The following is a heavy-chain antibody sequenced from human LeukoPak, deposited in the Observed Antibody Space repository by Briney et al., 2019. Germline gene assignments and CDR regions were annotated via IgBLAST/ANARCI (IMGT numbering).Heavy chain of an antibody. CDR1: GFTFSSYA. J-gene: IGHJ5*02. CDR2: ISGSGVST. V-gene: IGHV3-23*01. D-gene: IGHD2-15*01. CDR3: ARGADGVSSNSRGWFDP. Sequence: GGSLRLSCAASGFTFSSYAMSWVRQAPGKGLEWVSSISGSGVSTYYADAVKGRFTISRDNSKNTLYLQMNSLRAEDTAVYSCARGADGVSSNSRGWFDPWGQGTLVTVSS.